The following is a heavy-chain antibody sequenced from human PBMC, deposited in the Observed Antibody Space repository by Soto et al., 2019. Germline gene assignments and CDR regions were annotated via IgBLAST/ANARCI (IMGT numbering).Heavy chain of an antibody. CDR2: IPSSGDST. J-gene: IGHJ4*02. CDR3: AKRYWYDASGRWDS. Sequence: EVQLLESGGGLVQPGGSLRLSCAASGFTFSSYAMSWVRQAPGRGLEWVSTIPSSGDSTYYTDSVKGRFTISRDNSKNTLYLQMDSLRAEDTAVYYCAKRYWYDASGRWDSWGQGTLVTVSS. D-gene: IGHD2-15*01. CDR1: GFTFSSYA. V-gene: IGHV3-23*01.